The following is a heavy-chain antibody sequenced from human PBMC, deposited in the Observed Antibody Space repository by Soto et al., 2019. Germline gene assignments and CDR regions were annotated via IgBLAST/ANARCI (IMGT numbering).Heavy chain of an antibody. Sequence: EVQLLESGGGLVQPGGSLRLSCAASKFTFSSYAMSWVRQAPGKGLEWVSAISGSGGSTYYADSVKGRFTISRDNSKNTLYLQMNSLRAEDTAVYYCAKAGNLLWFGELLDFDYWGQGTLVTVSS. J-gene: IGHJ4*02. CDR3: AKAGNLLWFGELLDFDY. CDR1: KFTFSSYA. V-gene: IGHV3-23*01. D-gene: IGHD3-10*01. CDR2: ISGSGGST.